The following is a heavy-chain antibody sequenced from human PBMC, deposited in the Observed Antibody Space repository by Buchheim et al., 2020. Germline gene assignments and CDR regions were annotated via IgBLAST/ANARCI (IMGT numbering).Heavy chain of an antibody. D-gene: IGHD3-22*01. CDR1: GFTFSSYS. CDR2: ISSSSYI. J-gene: IGHJ3*02. Sequence: EVQLVESGGGLVKPGGSLRLSCAASGFTFSSYSMNWVRQAPGKGLEWVSSISSSSYIYYADSVKGRFTISRDNAENSLYLQMNSLRAEDTAVYYCARDRYYYDSSGYTPDAFDIWGQGT. V-gene: IGHV3-21*01. CDR3: ARDRYYYDSSGYTPDAFDI.